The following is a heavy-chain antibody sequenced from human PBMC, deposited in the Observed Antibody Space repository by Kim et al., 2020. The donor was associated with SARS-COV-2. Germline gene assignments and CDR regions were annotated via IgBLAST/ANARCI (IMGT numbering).Heavy chain of an antibody. D-gene: IGHD1-1*01. J-gene: IGHJ6*02. CDR3: ARGWISTSYGMDV. CDR1: GFTFSSYD. V-gene: IGHV3-13*04. Sequence: GGSLRLSCAASGFTFSSYDMHWVRQATGKGLEWVSAIGTAGDTYYPGSVKGRFTISRENAKNSLYLQMNSLRAGDTAVYYCARGWISTSYGMDVWGQGTTVTVSS. CDR2: IGTAGDT.